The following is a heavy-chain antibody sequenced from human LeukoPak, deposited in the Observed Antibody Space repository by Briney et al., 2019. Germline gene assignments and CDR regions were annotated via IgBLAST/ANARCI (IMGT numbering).Heavy chain of an antibody. Sequence: ASVKVSCKASGCIFTSYYIHWVRQAPGQGLEWMGIINPSDGSTDYAQKFQGRVTMARDTSTSTVYMELSSLRSEDTAVYYCARGAYAGSSSYFDYWGQGTLVAVSS. V-gene: IGHV1-46*01. CDR2: INPSDGST. J-gene: IGHJ4*02. CDR1: GCIFTSYY. D-gene: IGHD6-6*01. CDR3: ARGAYAGSSSYFDY.